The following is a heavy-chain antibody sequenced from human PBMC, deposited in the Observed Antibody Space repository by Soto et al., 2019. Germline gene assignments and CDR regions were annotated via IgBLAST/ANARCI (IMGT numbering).Heavy chain of an antibody. CDR1: GGSISSSNW. D-gene: IGHD1-26*01. CDR3: ARVSGSYYYGMDV. V-gene: IGHV4-4*02. CDR2: IYHSGST. J-gene: IGHJ6*02. Sequence: SETLPLTCGVAGGSISSSNWRSWVRKPPGKGLEWIGEIYHSGSTNYNPSLKGRVTISVDKSKNQFSLKLSSVTAADPAVYYCARVSGSYYYGMDVWGQGTPVTVSS.